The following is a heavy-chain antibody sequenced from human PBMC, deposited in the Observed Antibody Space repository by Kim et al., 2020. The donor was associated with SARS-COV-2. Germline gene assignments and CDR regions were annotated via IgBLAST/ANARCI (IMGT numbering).Heavy chain of an antibody. CDR1: GGSISSSSYY. V-gene: IGHV4-39*07. Sequence: SETLSLTCTVSGGSISSSSYYWAWIRQPPGKGLEWIGSIYYNGNTYYNPSLKSRVIISVDTSKDQFSLKLSSVTAADTAVYYCASYYDYIWGSEYGWGQGTLVTVSS. CDR3: ASYYDYIWGSEYG. D-gene: IGHD3-16*01. J-gene: IGHJ4*02. CDR2: IYYNGNT.